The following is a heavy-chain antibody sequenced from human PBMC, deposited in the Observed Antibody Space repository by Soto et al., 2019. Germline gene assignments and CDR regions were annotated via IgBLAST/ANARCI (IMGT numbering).Heavy chain of an antibody. J-gene: IGHJ3*02. CDR3: ASLANTVVVPAGNAFDI. CDR2: ISSSGSTI. Sequence: GGSLRLSCAASGFTFSDYYMSWIRQAPGKGLEWVSYISSSGSTIYYADSVKGRFTISRDNAKNSLYLQMNSLRAEDTAVYYCASLANTVVVPAGNAFDIWGQGTMVTVSS. CDR1: GFTFSDYY. V-gene: IGHV3-11*01. D-gene: IGHD2-2*01.